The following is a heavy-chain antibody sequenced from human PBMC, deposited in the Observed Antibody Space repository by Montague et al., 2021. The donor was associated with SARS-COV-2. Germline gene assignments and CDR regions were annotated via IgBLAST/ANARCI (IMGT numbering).Heavy chain of an antibody. CDR2: IHYSGST. V-gene: IGHV4-59*01. D-gene: IGHD5-12*01. CDR1: GGSISSNF. CDR3: ARTRGYDPLFDF. J-gene: IGHJ4*02. Sequence: SETLSLTCTVSGGSISSNFWSWIRQPPGKGLEWIGYIHYSGSTNYNPSPKSRVTISVDTSKKQFSLQLSSVTAADTAVYYCARTRGYDPLFDFWGQGTLVTVSS.